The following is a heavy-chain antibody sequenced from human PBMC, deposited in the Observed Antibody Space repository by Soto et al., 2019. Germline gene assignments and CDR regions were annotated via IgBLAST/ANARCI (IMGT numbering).Heavy chain of an antibody. CDR2: IIVASGRT. CDR3: VAELYSGGGCCSFDF. D-gene: IGHD2-21*02. J-gene: IGHJ3*01. V-gene: IGHV1-58*01. CDR1: GFTFTNSA. Sequence: SVKVSCKTSGFTFTNSAVQWVRQARGQRLEWIGWIIVASGRTNYAREVQERVTISRDTSTATAYMELSGLRSEDTAVYYCVAELYSGGGCCSFDFWGQGTMLTVSS.